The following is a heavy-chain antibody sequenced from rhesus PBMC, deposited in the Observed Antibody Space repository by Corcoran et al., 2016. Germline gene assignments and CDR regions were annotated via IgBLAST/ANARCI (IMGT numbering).Heavy chain of an antibody. V-gene: IGHV3S5*01. Sequence: EVQRVETGGGLCQSGGCRRLPCAAAGILFSCQRMRWVRQAPGKGLECVSGISLTGGSTYYADSVKGRFTISRDNSKNPLSLQMNSLRAEDTAVYYCAKDPTDYWGQGVLVTVSS. CDR1: GILFSCQR. CDR2: ISLTGGST. CDR3: AKDPTDY. J-gene: IGHJ4*01.